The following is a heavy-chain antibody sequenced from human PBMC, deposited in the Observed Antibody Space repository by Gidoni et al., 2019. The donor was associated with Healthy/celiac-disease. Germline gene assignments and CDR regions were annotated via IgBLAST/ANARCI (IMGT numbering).Heavy chain of an antibody. Sequence: VQLVESGGGLVQPGGSLRLSCAASVFPFSLYALSWVRQAPGKGLEWVSAISGSGGSTYYADAVKGRFTISRDNSKNTLYLQMNSLRAEDTAVYYCAKKMQYYEFWSGYPDDACDIWGQGTMVTVSS. V-gene: IGHV3-23*04. CDR1: VFPFSLYA. D-gene: IGHD3-3*01. CDR2: ISGSGGST. CDR3: AKKMQYYEFWSGYPDDACDI. J-gene: IGHJ3*02.